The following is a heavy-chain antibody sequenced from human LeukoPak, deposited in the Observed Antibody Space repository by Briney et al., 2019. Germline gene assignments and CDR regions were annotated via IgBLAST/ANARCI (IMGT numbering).Heavy chain of an antibody. Sequence: ASVKVSCKASGYTFTSYGISWVRQAPGQGLEWMGWISAYNGNTNYAQKLQGRVTMTTDTSTSTAYMELRSLRSDDTAVYYCAREASGFGESLVDYWGQGTLVTVSS. CDR2: ISAYNGNT. D-gene: IGHD3-10*01. CDR1: GYTFTSYG. V-gene: IGHV1-18*01. J-gene: IGHJ4*02. CDR3: AREASGFGESLVDY.